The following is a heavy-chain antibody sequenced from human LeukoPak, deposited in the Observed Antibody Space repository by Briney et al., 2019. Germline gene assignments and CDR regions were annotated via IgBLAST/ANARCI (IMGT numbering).Heavy chain of an antibody. J-gene: IGHJ4*02. V-gene: IGHV4-34*01. Sequence: SETLSLTCAVYGGSFSGYYWTWIRQPPGKGLEWIGEINHSGGTNYNPSLKSRVTISVDTSKNQFSLKLSSVAAADTAVYYCARGHPLLDYWGQGTLVTVSS. CDR2: INHSGGT. CDR1: GGSFSGYY. D-gene: IGHD2-21*02. CDR3: ARGHPLLDY.